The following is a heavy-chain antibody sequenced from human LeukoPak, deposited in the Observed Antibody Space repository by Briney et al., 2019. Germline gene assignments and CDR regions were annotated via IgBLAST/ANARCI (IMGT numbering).Heavy chain of an antibody. D-gene: IGHD1-26*01. J-gene: IGHJ4*02. CDR1: GFTFSSYW. CDR2: IKQDGSEK. CDR3: ARASGSYLLDY. Sequence: GGSLRLSCAASGFTFSSYWMSWVRQVPGKGLEWVANIKQDGSEKKYVDSVKGRFTISRDNAKNSLYLQIGSLGAEDTAVYYCARASGSYLLDYWGQGTLVTVSS. V-gene: IGHV3-7*05.